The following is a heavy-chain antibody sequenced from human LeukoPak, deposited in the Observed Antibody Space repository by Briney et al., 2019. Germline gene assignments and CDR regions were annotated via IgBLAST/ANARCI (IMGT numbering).Heavy chain of an antibody. D-gene: IGHD6-19*01. J-gene: IGHJ4*02. CDR1: GGSISSYY. CDR3: ARGRSSGWYVVVDY. V-gene: IGHV4-4*07. Sequence: KSSETLSLTCTVSGGSISSYYWSWIRQPAGKGLEWIGRIYTSGSTNYNPSLKSRVTMSVDTSKNQFSLKLSSVTAADTAVYYCARGRSSGWYVVVDYWGQGTLVTVSS. CDR2: IYTSGST.